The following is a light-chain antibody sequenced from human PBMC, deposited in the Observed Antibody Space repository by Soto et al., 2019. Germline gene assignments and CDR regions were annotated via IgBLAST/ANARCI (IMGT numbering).Light chain of an antibody. J-gene: IGKJ2*01. CDR3: QQYYSTPPA. CDR2: LAS. CDR1: QSVLYSSNNKNY. Sequence: DIVMTQSPDSLAVSLGERATINCKSSQSVLYSSNNKNYLDWYQQKPGQPPKLLIYLASTRESGVPDRFSGSGSGTDFPLTISSLQAEDVAVYYCQQYYSTPPAFGQGTKLEIK. V-gene: IGKV4-1*01.